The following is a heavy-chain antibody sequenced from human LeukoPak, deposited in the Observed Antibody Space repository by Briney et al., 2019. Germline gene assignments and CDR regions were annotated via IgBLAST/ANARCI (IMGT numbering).Heavy chain of an antibody. V-gene: IGHV3-30*04. CDR2: ISYDGSNK. D-gene: IGHD3-10*01. J-gene: IGHJ6*03. CDR1: GFTFSSYA. CDR3: ARENYGSGSMDV. Sequence: PGGSLRLSCAASGFTFSSYAMHWVRQAPGKGLEWVAVISYDGSNKYYADSVKGRFTISRDNSKNTLYLQMNSLRAEDTAVYYCARENYGSGSMDVWGKGTTVTVSS.